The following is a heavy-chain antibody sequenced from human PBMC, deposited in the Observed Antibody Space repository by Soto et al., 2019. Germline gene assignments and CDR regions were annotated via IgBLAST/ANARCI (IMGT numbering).Heavy chain of an antibody. CDR3: ANALGLYYFDY. V-gene: IGHV1-3*01. CDR1: GYNFTSYD. J-gene: IGHJ4*02. Sequence: QVQLVQSGAEVKKPGASVKVSFKTSGYNFTSYDMHWVRKAPGQRIEWMGWINAGNGNTKYSEKFQGRVTITRDTSASTAYMELSSLRAEDTAVYYCANALGLYYFDYWGQGTLVTVSS. CDR2: INAGNGNT. D-gene: IGHD3-16*01.